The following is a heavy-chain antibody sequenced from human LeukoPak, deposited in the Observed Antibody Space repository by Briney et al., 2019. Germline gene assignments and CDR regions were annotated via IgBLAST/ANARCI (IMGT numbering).Heavy chain of an antibody. CDR3: ATHSRPYMVRGVIPAFDI. Sequence: GGSLRLSCAASGFTFSSYSMNWVRQAPGKGLEWVSYISSSGSTIYYADSVKGRFTISRDNAKNSLYLQMNSLRAEDTAVYYCATHSRPYMVRGVIPAFDIWGQGTMVTVSS. J-gene: IGHJ3*02. V-gene: IGHV3-48*04. CDR2: ISSSGSTI. D-gene: IGHD3-10*01. CDR1: GFTFSSYS.